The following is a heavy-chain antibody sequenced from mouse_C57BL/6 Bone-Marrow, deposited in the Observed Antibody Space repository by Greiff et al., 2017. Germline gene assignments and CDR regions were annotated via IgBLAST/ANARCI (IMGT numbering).Heavy chain of an antibody. CDR1: GFTFSSYA. Sequence: EVMLVESGGGLVKPGGSLKLSCAASGFTFSSYAMSWVRQTPEKRLEWVATISDGGRYTYYPDNVKGRFTIARDNAKNNLYLQMSHLKSEDTAMYYCAREGYWGQGTTLTVSS. CDR3: AREGY. CDR2: ISDGGRYT. J-gene: IGHJ2*01. V-gene: IGHV5-4*01.